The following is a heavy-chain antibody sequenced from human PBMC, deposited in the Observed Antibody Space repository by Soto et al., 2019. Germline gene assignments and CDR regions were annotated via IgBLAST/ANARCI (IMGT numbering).Heavy chain of an antibody. J-gene: IGHJ6*02. D-gene: IGHD3-10*01. Sequence: SETRSLTCTFPGSSIFSISSYWGWIRQPPGKGLEWIGNVYYSGSTYSNPSLKSRLTISADTSKNQFSLKLSSVTAADTAVYFCARQSEYYYASGRAAPLYGMDVWGQGTTVT. V-gene: IGHV4-39*01. CDR2: VYYSGST. CDR1: GSSIFSISSY. CDR3: ARQSEYYYASGRAAPLYGMDV.